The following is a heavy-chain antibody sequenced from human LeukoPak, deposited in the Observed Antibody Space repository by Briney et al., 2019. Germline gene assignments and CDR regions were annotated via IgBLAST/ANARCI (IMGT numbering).Heavy chain of an antibody. CDR1: GGSISNYH. V-gene: IGHV4-4*07. J-gene: IGHJ6*02. CDR3: ARRHISSGCSFDF. CDR2: IHTSGST. D-gene: IGHD6-19*01. Sequence: SETQTLTCTVSGGSISNYHWSWIRQPAGKGLEWIGQIHTSGSTNYNPPLKSRVTVSIDTPANQPSLAIRSVTAADTAIYYFARRHISSGCSFDFWGQGTTVTVSS.